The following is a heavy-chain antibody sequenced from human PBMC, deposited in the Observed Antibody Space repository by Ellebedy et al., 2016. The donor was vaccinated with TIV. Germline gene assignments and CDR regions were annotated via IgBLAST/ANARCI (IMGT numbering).Heavy chain of an antibody. CDR3: AKVTPPLLGATES. CDR1: GFTFSTHA. V-gene: IGHV3-23*01. D-gene: IGHD1-26*01. Sequence: GGSLRLXXAASGFTFSTHAMSWVRQAPRKGLEWVSSIGASGTTIYYADSVKGRFIISRDNSKNTLYLQMNSLRDDDTAVYYCAKVTPPLLGATESWGQGTLVTVSS. CDR2: IGASGTTI. J-gene: IGHJ5*02.